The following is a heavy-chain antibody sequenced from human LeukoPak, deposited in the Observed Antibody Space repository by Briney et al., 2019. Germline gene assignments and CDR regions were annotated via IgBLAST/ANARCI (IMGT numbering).Heavy chain of an antibody. CDR3: AEVRLETIGGRGFDY. CDR2: ITGSGGST. D-gene: IGHD1-1*01. CDR1: GFTFSGYA. Sequence: GGSLRLSCAASGFTFSGYAMNWVRQAPGKGLDWVSAITGSGGSTYYADSVKGRFTISRDNSKNTLFLQLNSLRADDTAVYYCAEVRLETIGGRGFDYWGQGTLVTVSS. V-gene: IGHV3-23*01. J-gene: IGHJ4*02.